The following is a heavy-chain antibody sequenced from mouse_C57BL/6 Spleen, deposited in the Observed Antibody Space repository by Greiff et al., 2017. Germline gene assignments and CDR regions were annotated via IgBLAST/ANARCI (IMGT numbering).Heavy chain of an antibody. CDR1: GYTFTSYW. V-gene: IGHV1-7*01. Sequence: VQLQQSGAELAKPGASVTLSCKASGYTFTSYWMHWVNQRPGQGLEWIGYINPSSGYTKYNQKFKDKATLTADKSSSTAYMQLSSLTYEYSAVYYWVRDYGSSYRYFDVWGTGTTVTVSS. CDR3: VRDYGSSYRYFDV. CDR2: INPSSGYT. J-gene: IGHJ1*03. D-gene: IGHD1-1*01.